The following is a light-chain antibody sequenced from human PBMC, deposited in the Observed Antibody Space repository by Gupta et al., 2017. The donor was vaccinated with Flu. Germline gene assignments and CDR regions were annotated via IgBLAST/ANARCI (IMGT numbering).Light chain of an antibody. CDR3: QSYDSSMSGWV. J-gene: IGLJ3*02. V-gene: IGLV1-40*01. CDR1: SSNFGAGYD. CDR2: CNN. Sequence: QSVLTQPPSVSGAPAQRLTISCTGTSSNFGAGYDVHWYQQLPGTAPKLLIYCNNHRPSGVPDRFSGSKSGTSASLAITGLQAEDEADYYCQSYDSSMSGWVFGGGTKLTVL.